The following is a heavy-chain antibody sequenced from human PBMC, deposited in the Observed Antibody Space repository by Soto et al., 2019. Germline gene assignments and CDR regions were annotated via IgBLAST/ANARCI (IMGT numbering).Heavy chain of an antibody. CDR2: MYYNGNI. CDR1: GGSISNYY. D-gene: IGHD3-16*01. J-gene: IGHJ5*02. CDR3: ASGGNWFDP. Sequence: KTSETLSLTCNVSGGSISNYYWTWIRQSPEKGLEWIGYMYYNGNINYNPSLKSRVTISIDTSKNQFSLTLKSVTAADTAVYYCASGGNWFDPWGQGXLVTVYS. V-gene: IGHV4-59*01.